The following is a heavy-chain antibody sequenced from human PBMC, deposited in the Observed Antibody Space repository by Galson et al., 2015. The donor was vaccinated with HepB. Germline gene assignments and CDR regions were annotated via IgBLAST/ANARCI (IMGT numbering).Heavy chain of an antibody. D-gene: IGHD3-22*01. J-gene: IGHJ4*02. CDR2: TYPGDSDT. CDR1: GYSFTNYW. Sequence: QSGAEVKKPGESLKISCKDSGYSFTNYWFGWARQMPGKGLEWMGITYPGDSDTRYSPSFQGQVTISIDKSISTAYLQWSSLKASDTAIYYCARQNFDSSAYLDYWGQGTLVTVSS. V-gene: IGHV5-51*01. CDR3: ARQNFDSSAYLDY.